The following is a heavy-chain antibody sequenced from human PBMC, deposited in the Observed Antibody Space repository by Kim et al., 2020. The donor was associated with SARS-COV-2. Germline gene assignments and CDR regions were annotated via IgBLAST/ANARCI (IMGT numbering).Heavy chain of an antibody. V-gene: IGHV5-51*01. CDR3: ARGGTLDAFDI. D-gene: IGHD1-1*01. Sequence: TRYSPSFQGQVTISADKSISTAYLQWSSLKASDTSMYYCARGGTLDAFDIWGQGTMVTVSS. CDR2: T. J-gene: IGHJ3*02.